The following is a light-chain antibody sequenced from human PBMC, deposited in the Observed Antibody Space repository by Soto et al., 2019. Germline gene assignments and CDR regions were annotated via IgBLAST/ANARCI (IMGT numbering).Light chain of an antibody. CDR3: QQYNSWPLT. J-gene: IGKJ1*01. V-gene: IGKV3-15*01. CDR2: GAS. CDR1: QSVSNY. Sequence: EIVMTQSPATLSVSPGEGATLSCRASQSVSNYLSWYQQKPGQAPRLLIYGASTRATGIPARFSGSGSGTDFTLTISSLQSEDFVVYYCQQYNSWPLTFGQGTKVDIK.